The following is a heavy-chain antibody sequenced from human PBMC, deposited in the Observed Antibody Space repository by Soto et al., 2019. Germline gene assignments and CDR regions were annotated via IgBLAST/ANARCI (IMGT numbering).Heavy chain of an antibody. J-gene: IGHJ6*02. Sequence: GGSLRLSCAASGFTFSTYGMHWVRQTPGKGLEWVAVISYDGTNKFYSDSVKGRFTISRDNFKNTLTLQMNSLRADDTAVYSCAKDLQSYGDYDYYYYGMDVWGQGTTVTVSS. CDR3: AKDLQSYGDYDYYYYGMDV. CDR2: ISYDGTNK. V-gene: IGHV3-30*18. D-gene: IGHD4-17*01. CDR1: GFTFSTYG.